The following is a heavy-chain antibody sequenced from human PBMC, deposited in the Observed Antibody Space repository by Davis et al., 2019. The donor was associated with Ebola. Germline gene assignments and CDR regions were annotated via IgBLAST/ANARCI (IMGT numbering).Heavy chain of an antibody. CDR1: WDRVSGNSGA. D-gene: IGHD5-12*01. V-gene: IGHV6-1*01. Sequence: HSQTLSLTRAISWDRVSGNSGAWNWIRQSPSRGLEWLGRTYYSSKWFNDYAVSVNGRITINPDTSKNQFSLQLNSVTPEDTAVYYCVRGWLRSSFDYWGQGALVTVSA. CDR3: VRGWLRSSFDY. J-gene: IGHJ4*02. CDR2: TYYSSKWFN.